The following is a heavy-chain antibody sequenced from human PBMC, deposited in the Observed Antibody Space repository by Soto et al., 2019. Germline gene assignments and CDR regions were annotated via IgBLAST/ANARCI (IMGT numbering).Heavy chain of an antibody. CDR3: ARDRSKVYSSSSWFDY. Sequence: VGSLRLSCAASGFTFSDDYMSWIRQAPGKVLEWISYISGSSSFTDYADSVKVRFTISRDNAKKTLYLQMTSLRAEDTAVYYCARDRSKVYSSSSWFDYWGQGTLVT. D-gene: IGHD6-6*01. CDR2: ISGSSSFT. V-gene: IGHV3-11*06. CDR1: GFTFSDDY. J-gene: IGHJ4*02.